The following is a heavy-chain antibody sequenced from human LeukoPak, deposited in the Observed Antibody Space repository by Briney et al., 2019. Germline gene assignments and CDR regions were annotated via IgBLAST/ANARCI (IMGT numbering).Heavy chain of an antibody. CDR1: GFTFDDYA. CDR3: ARGYSYGFDY. J-gene: IGHJ4*02. V-gene: IGHV3-9*01. D-gene: IGHD5-18*01. CDR2: ISWNSGSI. Sequence: GVSLRLSCAASGFTFDDYAMHWVRQAPGKGLEWVSGISWNSGSIGYADSVKGRFTISRDNSKNTLYLQMNSLRAEDTAVYYCARGYSYGFDYWGQGTLVTVSS.